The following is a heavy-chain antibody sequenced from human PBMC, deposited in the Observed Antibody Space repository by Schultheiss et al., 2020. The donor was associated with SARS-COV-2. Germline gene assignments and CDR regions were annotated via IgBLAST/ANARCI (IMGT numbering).Heavy chain of an antibody. CDR1: GFTFSGSA. J-gene: IGHJ4*02. Sequence: GGSLRLSCAASGFTFSGSAMHWVRQASGKGLEWVGRIRSKANSYATAYAASVKGRFTISRDDSKNTAYLQMNSLKTEDTAVYYCARDIYSYGSVGTIDYWGQGTLVTVSS. D-gene: IGHD5-18*01. CDR3: ARDIYSYGSVGTIDY. CDR2: IRSKANSYAT. V-gene: IGHV3-73*01.